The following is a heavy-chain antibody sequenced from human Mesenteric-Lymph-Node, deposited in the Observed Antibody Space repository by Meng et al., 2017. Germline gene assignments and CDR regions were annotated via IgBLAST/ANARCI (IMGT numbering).Heavy chain of an antibody. CDR1: RFTFYNYA. Sequence: LSLTCAASRFTFYNYAMHWVRQAPGKGLEWVGVISADGSNIYYTDSVRGRFTISRDNSKNTLYLQMNSLRAEDTAVYYCARTSSGYDLYYFDYWGQGTLVTVSS. V-gene: IGHV3-30*04. J-gene: IGHJ4*02. D-gene: IGHD5-12*01. CDR3: ARTSSGYDLYYFDY. CDR2: ISADGSNI.